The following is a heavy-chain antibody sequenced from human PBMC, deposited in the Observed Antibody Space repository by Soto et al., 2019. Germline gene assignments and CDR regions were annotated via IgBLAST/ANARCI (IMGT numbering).Heavy chain of an antibody. Sequence: PSETLSLTGPVYGGSFSGYYWSWIRQPPGKGLEWSGEINHSGSTNYNPSLRSRVTISVDTSKNQFSLKLSSVTAADTAVYYCARGKADIVWWLRDDYYGMDVWGQGTTVTVSS. CDR3: ARGKADIVWWLRDDYYGMDV. D-gene: IGHD5-12*01. J-gene: IGHJ6*02. CDR1: GGSFSGYY. CDR2: INHSGST. V-gene: IGHV4-34*01.